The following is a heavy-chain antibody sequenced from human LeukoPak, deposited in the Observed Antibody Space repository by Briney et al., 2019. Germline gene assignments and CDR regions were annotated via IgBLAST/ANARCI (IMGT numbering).Heavy chain of an antibody. J-gene: IGHJ6*04. CDR2: ISSSSSTI. CDR1: GFTLNSYS. Sequence: GGSLRLSCAASGFTLNSYSMNWVRQAPGKGLEWVSYISSSSSTIYYADSVKGRFTISRDKAKNSLYLQMNSLRAEDTAVYYCAELGITMIGGVWGKGTTVTISS. V-gene: IGHV3-48*01. CDR3: AELGITMIGGV. D-gene: IGHD3-10*02.